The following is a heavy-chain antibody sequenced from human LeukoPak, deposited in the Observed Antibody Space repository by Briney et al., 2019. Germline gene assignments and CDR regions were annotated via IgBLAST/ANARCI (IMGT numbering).Heavy chain of an antibody. Sequence: SETLSLTCTVSGDSISSYYWSWIRQPAGKGLEWIGRIYTRGSTNYNPSLKGRVTMSVDTSKNQLSLKLSSVTAADTAVYYCARGGEQQLGDAFDIWGQGTMVTVSS. CDR1: GDSISSYY. CDR2: IYTRGST. V-gene: IGHV4-4*07. D-gene: IGHD6-13*01. CDR3: ARGGEQQLGDAFDI. J-gene: IGHJ3*02.